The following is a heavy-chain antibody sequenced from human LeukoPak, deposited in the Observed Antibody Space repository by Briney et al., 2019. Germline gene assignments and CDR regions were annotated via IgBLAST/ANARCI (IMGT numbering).Heavy chain of an antibody. V-gene: IGHV4-34*01. J-gene: IGHJ5*02. CDR3: ARQASSSWYRWFDP. CDR2: INHSGST. CDR1: GGSFSGYY. D-gene: IGHD6-13*01. Sequence: KSSETLSLTCAVYGGSFSGYYWSWIRQPPGKGLEWLGEINHSGSTNYNPYLKSRVTISVDTSKNQFSLKLSSVTAADTAVYYCARQASSSWYRWFDPWGEGTLVTVSS.